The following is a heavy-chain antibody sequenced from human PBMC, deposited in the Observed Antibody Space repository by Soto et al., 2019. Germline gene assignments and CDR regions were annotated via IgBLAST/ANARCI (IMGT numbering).Heavy chain of an antibody. V-gene: IGHV3-23*01. D-gene: IGHD3-16*01. CDR2: ISGSSVST. CDR1: GFIFRSTA. J-gene: IGHJ4*02. CDR3: AAVMGSDYDYVWGSLTFDD. Sequence: EVELLESGGGLSPPGGSLRLSCAASGFIFRSTAMAWVRQAPGKGLEWVSHISGSSVSTYFSDSVKGRFTISRDNSNNTLYLQMNSLRAEDTAVYFCAAVMGSDYDYVWGSLTFDDWGQGTLVTVSS.